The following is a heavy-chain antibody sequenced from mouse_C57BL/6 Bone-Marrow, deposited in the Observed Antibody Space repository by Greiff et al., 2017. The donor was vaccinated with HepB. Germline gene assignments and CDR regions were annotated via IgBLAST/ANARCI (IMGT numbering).Heavy chain of an antibody. D-gene: IGHD2-4*01. V-gene: IGHV1-26*01. CDR2: INPNNGGT. CDR1: GYTFTDYY. Sequence: EVQLQQSGPELVKPGASVKISCKASGYTFTDYYMNWVKQSPGKSLEWIGDINPNNGGTSYNQKFKGKATLTVDKSSSTAYMELRSLTSEDSAVYYCARSDGNDYHWYFDVWGTGTTVTVSS. J-gene: IGHJ1*03. CDR3: ARSDGNDYHWYFDV.